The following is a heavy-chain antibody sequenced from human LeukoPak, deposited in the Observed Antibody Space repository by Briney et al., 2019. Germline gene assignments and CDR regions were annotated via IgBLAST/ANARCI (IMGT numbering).Heavy chain of an antibody. V-gene: IGHV3-7*03. J-gene: IGHJ5*02. CDR1: GFTFSSYW. CDR3: AKDRPTRITMVRGLLNWFDP. Sequence: GGSLRLSCAASGFTFSSYWMSWVRQAPGKGLEWVANIKQDGSEKYYVDSVKGRFTISRDNAKNSLYLQMNSLRAEDTAVYYCAKDRPTRITMVRGLLNWFDPWGQGTLVTVSS. CDR2: IKQDGSEK. D-gene: IGHD3-10*01.